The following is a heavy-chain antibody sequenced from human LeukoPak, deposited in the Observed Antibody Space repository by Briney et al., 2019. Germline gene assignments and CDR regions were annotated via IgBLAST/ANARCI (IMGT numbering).Heavy chain of an antibody. J-gene: IGHJ4*02. V-gene: IGHV3-21*01. Sequence: GGSLRLSCAASGFTFSSYSMTWVRQAPGKGLERVSSISSSSSNIYYEDSVKGRFTISRDDAKNSLYLQMNSLRAEDTAVYYCARADLGSRTYYDSWGQGTLVTVSS. CDR2: ISSSSSNI. CDR1: GFTFSSYS. D-gene: IGHD2-2*01. CDR3: ARADLGSRTYYDS.